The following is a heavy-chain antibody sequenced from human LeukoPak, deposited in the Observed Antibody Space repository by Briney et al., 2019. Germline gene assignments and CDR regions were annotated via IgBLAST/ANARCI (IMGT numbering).Heavy chain of an antibody. CDR1: GGSISSSSYY. D-gene: IGHD3-3*01. CDR2: IYYSGST. V-gene: IGHV4-39*07. Sequence: SETLSLTCTVSGGSISSSSYYWGWIRQPPGKGLECIGSIYYSGSTYYNPSLKSRVTISVDTSKNQFSLKLSSVTAAATPVYYCARVTIYSSSWYHHGAPGTLLPLPT. CDR3: ARVTIYSSSWYHH. J-gene: IGHJ5*02.